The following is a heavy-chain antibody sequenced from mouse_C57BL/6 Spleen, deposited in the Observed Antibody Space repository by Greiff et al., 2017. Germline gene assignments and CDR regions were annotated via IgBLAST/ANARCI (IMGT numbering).Heavy chain of an antibody. Sequence: EVQLVESGEGLLKPGGSLNLSCAPSGFPFGTFAISWVRQTPEKRLGWVAYISSGGDYIYYADPVKGRFPISRDNARNTLYLQMSSLKSEDTAMYYCTRGGDYYGSSNYFDYWGQGTTLTVSS. CDR3: TRGGDYYGSSNYFDY. D-gene: IGHD1-1*01. V-gene: IGHV5-9-1*02. CDR2: ISSGGDYI. CDR1: GFPFGTFA. J-gene: IGHJ2*01.